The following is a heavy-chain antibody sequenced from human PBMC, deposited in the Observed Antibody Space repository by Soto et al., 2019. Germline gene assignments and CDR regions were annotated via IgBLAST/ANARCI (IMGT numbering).Heavy chain of an antibody. CDR3: ARRVATKYYFDY. V-gene: IGHV3-21*01. Sequence: EVQLVESGGGLVKPGGSLRLSCAASGFTFSSYSMNWVRQAPGKGLEWVSSISSSSSYIYYADSVKGRFTISRDNAKNSLNLQMNSLRAEDTAVYYCARRVATKYYFDYWGQGTLVTVSS. J-gene: IGHJ4*02. CDR2: ISSSSSYI. CDR1: GFTFSSYS. D-gene: IGHD5-12*01.